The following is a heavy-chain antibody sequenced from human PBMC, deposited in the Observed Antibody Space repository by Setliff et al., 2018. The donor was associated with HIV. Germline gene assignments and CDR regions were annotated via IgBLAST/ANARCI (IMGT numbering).Heavy chain of an antibody. CDR2: IIPISGTT. J-gene: IGHJ4*02. CDR3: AGSILTGYYTFGADY. V-gene: IGHV1-69*13. CDR1: GYTFTGYY. Sequence: GASVKVSCKASGYTFTGYYMHWVRQAPGQGLEWMGGIIPISGTTNYAQNFQGRVTISADESTSTAYMELSSLRSEDTALYYCAGSILTGYYTFGADYWGQGTLVTVSS. D-gene: IGHD3-9*01.